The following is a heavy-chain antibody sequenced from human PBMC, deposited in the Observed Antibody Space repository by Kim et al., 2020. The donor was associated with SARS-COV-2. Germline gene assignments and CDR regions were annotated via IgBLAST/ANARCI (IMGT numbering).Heavy chain of an antibody. J-gene: IGHJ6*02. V-gene: IGHV4-30-2*05. D-gene: IGHD7-27*01. Sequence: YHPTLKSRVTISVDTSKNQFSLKLSSVTAADTAVYYCARGLLGDYYGMDVWGQGTTVTVSS. CDR3: ARGLLGDYYGMDV.